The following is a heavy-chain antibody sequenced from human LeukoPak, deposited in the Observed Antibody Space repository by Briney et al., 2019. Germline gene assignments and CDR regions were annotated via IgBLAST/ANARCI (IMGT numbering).Heavy chain of an antibody. D-gene: IGHD4-17*01. CDR3: ARTSGYGDFDY. Sequence: PSETLSLTRTVSGGSISSSSYYWGWIRQPPGKGLEWIGSIYYSGSTYYNPSLKSRVTISVDTSKNQFSLKLSSVTAADTAVYYCARTSGYGDFDYWGQGTLVTVSS. V-gene: IGHV4-39*07. CDR2: IYYSGST. J-gene: IGHJ4*02. CDR1: GGSISSSSYY.